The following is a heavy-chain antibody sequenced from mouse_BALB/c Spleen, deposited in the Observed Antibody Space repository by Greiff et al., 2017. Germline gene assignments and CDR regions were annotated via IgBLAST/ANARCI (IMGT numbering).Heavy chain of an antibody. V-gene: IGHV5-6-5*01. D-gene: IGHD2-4*01. Sequence: DVHLVESGGGLVKPGGSLKLSCAASGFTFSSYAMSWVRQTPEKRLEWVASISSGGSTYYPDSVKGRFTISRDNARNILYLQMSSLRSEDTAMYYCASTMITTTWFAYWGQGTLVTVSA. CDR2: ISSGGST. CDR1: GFTFSSYA. CDR3: ASTMITTTWFAY. J-gene: IGHJ3*01.